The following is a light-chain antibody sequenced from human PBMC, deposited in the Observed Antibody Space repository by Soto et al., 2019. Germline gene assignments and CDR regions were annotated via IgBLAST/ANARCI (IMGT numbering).Light chain of an antibody. CDR2: ATS. Sequence: DIQLTQSPSFLSASVGDRVTITCRASQGLNSYFAWYQQKPGKAPKLLLYATSTLQSVFPSRFSGSGSGAEFTLTITGLQPEDIAPCYCQPLNSYPVTFGGGTKVEIK. J-gene: IGKJ4*01. V-gene: IGKV1-9*01. CDR3: QPLNSYPVT. CDR1: QGLNSY.